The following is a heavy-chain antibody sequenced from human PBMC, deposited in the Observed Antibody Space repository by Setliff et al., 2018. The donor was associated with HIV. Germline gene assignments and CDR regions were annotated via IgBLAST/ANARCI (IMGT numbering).Heavy chain of an antibody. V-gene: IGHV1-69*13. CDR1: GGTLSSYA. D-gene: IGHD2-15*01. Sequence: SVKVSCKASGGTLSSYAISWVRQAPGQGLEWMGRIIPIFGTANYAQKFKGRLTITADESTSTVYMELSSLRSEDTAVYYCARDSRDIVVVIAPEPEPYYYYGMDVWGEGTTVTVSS. CDR2: IIPIFGTA. J-gene: IGHJ6*04. CDR3: ARDSRDIVVVIAPEPEPYYYYGMDV.